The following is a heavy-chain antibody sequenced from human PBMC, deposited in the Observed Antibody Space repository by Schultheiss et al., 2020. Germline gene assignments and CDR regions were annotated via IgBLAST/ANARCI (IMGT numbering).Heavy chain of an antibody. CDR3: AKDTYDSSGYYHDAFDI. D-gene: IGHD3-22*01. Sequence: GGSLRISCAASGFTFSSYAMHWVRQAPGKGLEWVAVISYDGSNKYYADSVKGRFTISRDNSKNTLYLQMNSLRAEDTAVYYCAKDTYDSSGYYHDAFDIWGQGTMVTVSS. CDR2: ISYDGSNK. CDR1: GFTFSSYA. J-gene: IGHJ3*02. V-gene: IGHV3-30-3*01.